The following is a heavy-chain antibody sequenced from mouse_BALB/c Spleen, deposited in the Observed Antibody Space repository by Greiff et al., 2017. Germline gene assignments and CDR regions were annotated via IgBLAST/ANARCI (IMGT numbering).Heavy chain of an antibody. V-gene: IGHV1-5*01. CDR3: TRSEDGYYWFAY. CDR2: IYPGNSDT. Sequence: VQLQQSGTVLARPGASVKMSCKASGYSFTSYWMHWVKQRPGQGLEWIGAIYPGNSDTSYNQKFKGKAKLTAVTSASTAYMELSSLTNEDSAVYYCTRSEDGYYWFAYWGQGTLVTVSA. CDR1: GYSFTSYW. J-gene: IGHJ3*01. D-gene: IGHD2-3*01.